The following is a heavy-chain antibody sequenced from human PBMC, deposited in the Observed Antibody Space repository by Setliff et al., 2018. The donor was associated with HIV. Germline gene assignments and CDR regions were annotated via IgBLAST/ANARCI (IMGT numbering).Heavy chain of an antibody. CDR2: ISPSGST. CDR1: GVSLSSGNYY. D-gene: IGHD1-26*01. Sequence: SETLSLTCTVSGVSLSSGNYYWSWIRQPAGKGLEWIGRISPSGSTNYNSSLKSRVTMSVDTSNNLLSLKLTSVTAADTAVYYCARDRRETHFNYYYGMDVWGRGTTVTV. J-gene: IGHJ6*02. CDR3: ARDRRETHFNYYYGMDV. V-gene: IGHV4-61*02.